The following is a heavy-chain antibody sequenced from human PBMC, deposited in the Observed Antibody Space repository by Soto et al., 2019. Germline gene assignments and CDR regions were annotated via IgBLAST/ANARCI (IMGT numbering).Heavy chain of an antibody. V-gene: IGHV3-30-3*01. Sequence: QVQLVESGGGVVQPGRSLRLSCAASGFTFSSYAMHWVRQAPGKGLEWVAVISYDGSNKYYADSVKGRFTISRDNSKNTLYLQMNSLRAEDTAVYYCARDKSIVSGSGTPIWFGELYYYYYGMDVWGQGTTVTVSS. D-gene: IGHD3-10*01. J-gene: IGHJ6*02. CDR3: ARDKSIVSGSGTPIWFGELYYYYYGMDV. CDR1: GFTFSSYA. CDR2: ISYDGSNK.